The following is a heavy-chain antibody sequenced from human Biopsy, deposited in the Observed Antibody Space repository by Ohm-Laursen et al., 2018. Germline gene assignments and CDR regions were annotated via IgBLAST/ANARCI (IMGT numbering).Heavy chain of an antibody. CDR1: GGSISGYY. V-gene: IGHV4-34*01. CDR3: ARSGQWARYYFDY. Sequence: PSETLSLTCAVSGGSISGYYWNWIRQPPGKGLEWIGEINHRGYTDYNASLKGRVSISVDTSKNQLSLNLTSVTAADTAVFYCARSGQWARYYFDYWGHGTLVTVSP. CDR2: INHRGYT. D-gene: IGHD6-19*01. J-gene: IGHJ4*01.